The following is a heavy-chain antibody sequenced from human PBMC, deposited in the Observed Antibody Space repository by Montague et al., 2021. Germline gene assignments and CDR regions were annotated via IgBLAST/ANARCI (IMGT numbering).Heavy chain of an antibody. CDR2: NYYRGNT. V-gene: IGHV4-39*01. D-gene: IGHD6-13*01. CDR3: ARAGPRTAGGDSLDY. CDR1: GGSISSSPFY. Sequence: SETLSLTCTVSGGSISSSPFYWGWIRQSPGKGLEWIGSNYYRGNTYYNPSLKSRVSLSIDTSKNQFSLKMNSVTAADTAVYYCARAGPRTAGGDSLDYWGQGALVTVSS. J-gene: IGHJ4*02.